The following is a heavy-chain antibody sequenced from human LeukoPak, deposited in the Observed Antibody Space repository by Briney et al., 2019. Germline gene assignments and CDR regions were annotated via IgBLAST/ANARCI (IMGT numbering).Heavy chain of an antibody. V-gene: IGHV3-23*01. D-gene: IGHD6-13*01. CDR2: ISGSGVST. Sequence: GGSLRLSCAASGFTFSSYAMSWVRQAPGKGLEWVSSISGSGVSTSYADSVKGRFTISRDNSKNTLYLQMNSLRAEDTAVYYCAKDGRSSWFYWGQGTLVTVSS. CDR3: AKDGRSSWFY. CDR1: GFTFSSYA. J-gene: IGHJ4*02.